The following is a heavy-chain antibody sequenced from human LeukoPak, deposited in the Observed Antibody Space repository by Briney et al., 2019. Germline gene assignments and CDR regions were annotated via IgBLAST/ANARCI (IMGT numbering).Heavy chain of an antibody. CDR3: ARDGVYCTSSTCYGAFDI. D-gene: IGHD2-2*01. CDR2: LYISGST. J-gene: IGHJ3*02. CDR1: GGSISSYY. Sequence: SETLSLTCTVSGGSISSYYWNWIRQTAGKGLEWIGRLYISGSTKYSPSLKSRVTMSADTSNNQFSLRLTSVIAADTAVYYCARDGVYCTSSTCYGAFDIWGQGTMVTVSS. V-gene: IGHV4-4*07.